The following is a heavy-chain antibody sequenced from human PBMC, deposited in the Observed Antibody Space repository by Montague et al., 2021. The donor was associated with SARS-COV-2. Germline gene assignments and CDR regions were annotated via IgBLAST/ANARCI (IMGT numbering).Heavy chain of an antibody. CDR2: VYVTGIT. D-gene: IGHD6-19*01. CDR3: ASARSGSDVFDP. CDR1: GASITSES. Sequence: SETLSLTCSVSGASITSESWVWIRQTPGGGLQWISYVYVTGITGYHPSLRRRTNIAVDTTKNQLSMNVRSMSAAAAAAYFYASARSGSDVFDPWGQGTSVTVS. V-gene: IGHV4-4*09. J-gene: IGHJ3*01.